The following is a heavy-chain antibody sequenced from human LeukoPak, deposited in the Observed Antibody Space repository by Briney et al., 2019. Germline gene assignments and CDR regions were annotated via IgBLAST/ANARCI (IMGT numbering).Heavy chain of an antibody. D-gene: IGHD6-19*01. CDR1: GLSFSSYG. CDR2: TSGSGGST. V-gene: IGHV3-23*01. Sequence: GGSLRLSCAASGLSFSSYGMSWVRQAPGKGLEWVSSTSGSGGSTYYADSVKGRFTISRDNSKNMLYLQMNSLRAEDTAVYYCASRSSGWYFDYWGQGTLVTVSS. J-gene: IGHJ4*02. CDR3: ASRSSGWYFDY.